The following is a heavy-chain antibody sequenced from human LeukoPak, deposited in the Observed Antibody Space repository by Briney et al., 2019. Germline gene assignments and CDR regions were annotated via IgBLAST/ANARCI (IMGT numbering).Heavy chain of an antibody. Sequence: RASVKVSCKASGGTFSSYAIHWVRQAPGQGLEWMGWISTYNGNTNYAQMLQGRVTMTTDTSTNTAYMELRNLRSDDTAVYYCARLRLRVGATGPDFWGQGTLVTVAS. CDR2: ISTYNGNT. V-gene: IGHV1-18*01. J-gene: IGHJ4*02. D-gene: IGHD1-26*01. CDR3: ARLRLRVGATGPDF. CDR1: GGTFSSYA.